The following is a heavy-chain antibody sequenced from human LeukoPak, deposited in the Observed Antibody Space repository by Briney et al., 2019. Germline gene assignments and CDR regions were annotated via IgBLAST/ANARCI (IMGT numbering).Heavy chain of an antibody. Sequence: SQTLSLTCTVSGGSISSGDYYWSWIRQPPGKGLEWIGYIYYSGSTKYNPSLKSRVTISVDTSKNQFSLKLSSVTAADTAVYYCAYSGSYADAFDIWGQGTMVTVSS. V-gene: IGHV4-30-4*08. CDR1: GGSISSGDYY. J-gene: IGHJ3*02. CDR3: AYSGSYADAFDI. D-gene: IGHD1-26*01. CDR2: IYYSGST.